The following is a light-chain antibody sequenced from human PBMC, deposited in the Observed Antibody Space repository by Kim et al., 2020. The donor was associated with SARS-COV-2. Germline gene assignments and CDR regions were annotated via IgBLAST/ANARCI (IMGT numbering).Light chain of an antibody. V-gene: IGKV3-20*01. CDR1: QSVSRSY. Sequence: SPGERATLSCRASQSVSRSYLAWYQQKPGQAPRLLIYGASSRATGIPDRFSGSGSGTDFTLTISRLEPEDFAVYYCQQYGSSPSPFGPGTKVDIK. CDR3: QQYGSSPSP. J-gene: IGKJ3*01. CDR2: GAS.